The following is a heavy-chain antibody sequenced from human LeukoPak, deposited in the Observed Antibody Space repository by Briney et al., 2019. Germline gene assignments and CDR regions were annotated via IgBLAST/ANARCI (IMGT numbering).Heavy chain of an antibody. V-gene: IGHV4-34*01. J-gene: IGHJ4*02. CDR1: GGSFSAFH. Sequence: PSETLSLTCAVYGGSFSAFHWNWIRQSPAKGLEWLGEMKQSGTPRYNPSLQSRVTISVDKSKNQFSLHVRSVTAADTAVYYCASRLFLYGFRTYFDNWAQGTLVTVSS. CDR3: ASRLFLYGFRTYFDN. D-gene: IGHD3-10*01. CDR2: MKQSGTP.